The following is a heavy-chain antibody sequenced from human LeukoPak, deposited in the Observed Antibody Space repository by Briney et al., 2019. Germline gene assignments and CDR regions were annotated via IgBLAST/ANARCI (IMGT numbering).Heavy chain of an antibody. CDR3: AKLWGHYVNY. D-gene: IGHD2-21*01. J-gene: IGHJ4*02. Sequence: GGSLRLSCAASGFTFSSYGMHWGRQAPGKGLEWVAVISYDGSNKYYADSVKGRFTISRDNSKTTLYLQMKSQRAEETAVYNCAKLWGHYVNYWGQGTLVTVSS. CDR1: GFTFSSYG. CDR2: ISYDGSNK. V-gene: IGHV3-30*18.